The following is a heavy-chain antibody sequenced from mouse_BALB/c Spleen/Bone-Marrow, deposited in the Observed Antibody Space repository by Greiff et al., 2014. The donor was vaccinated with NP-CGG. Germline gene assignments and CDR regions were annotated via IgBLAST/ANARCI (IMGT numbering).Heavy chain of an antibody. CDR2: INPDSSTI. Sequence: EVQLQQSGDGLVQPGGSLKLSCAASGFDFSRYWMTWVRQAPGKGLEWIGEINPDSSTINYTPSLKDKFIISRDNAKNTLYLQMSKVRSDDTALYYCARNGYYGWIAYWGQGTLVTVSA. D-gene: IGHD2-3*01. CDR3: ARNGYYGWIAY. V-gene: IGHV4-1*02. CDR1: GFDFSRYW. J-gene: IGHJ3*01.